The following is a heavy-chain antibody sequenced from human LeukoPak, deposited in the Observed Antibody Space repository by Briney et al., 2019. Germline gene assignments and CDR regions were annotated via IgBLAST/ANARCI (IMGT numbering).Heavy chain of an antibody. CDR1: GGTFSSYA. D-gene: IGHD6-19*01. CDR3: ARERDSSGWYASFDI. CDR2: IIPILGIA. J-gene: IGHJ3*02. Sequence: GASVKVSCKASGGTFSSYAISWVRQAPGQGLEWMGRIIPILGIANYAQKFQGRVTITADKSTSTAYMELSSLRSEDTAGYYCARERDSSGWYASFDIWGQGTMVTVSS. V-gene: IGHV1-69*04.